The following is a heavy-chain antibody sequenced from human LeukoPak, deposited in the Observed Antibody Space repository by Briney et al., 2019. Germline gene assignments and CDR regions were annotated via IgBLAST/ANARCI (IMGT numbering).Heavy chain of an antibody. CDR1: GYSISSGYY. CDR2: IYHSGST. V-gene: IGHV4-38-2*02. J-gene: IGHJ4*02. Sequence: SETLSLTCTVSGYSISSGYYWGWIRQPPGKGLEWIGSIYHSGSTYYNPSLKSRVTISVDTSKNQFSLKLSSVTAADTAVYYCARDRGLIGATIRGYFDYWGQGTLVTVSS. CDR3: ARDRGLIGATIRGYFDY. D-gene: IGHD3-10*01.